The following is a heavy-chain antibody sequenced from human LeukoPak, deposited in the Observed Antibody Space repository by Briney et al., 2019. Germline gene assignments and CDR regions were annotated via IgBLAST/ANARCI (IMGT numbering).Heavy chain of an antibody. J-gene: IGHJ4*02. CDR2: ISGSGGST. CDR1: GFTFSSYA. V-gene: IGHV3-23*01. Sequence: GGSLRLSCAASGFTFSSYAMSWVRQAPGKGLEWVSAISGSGGSTYYADSVKGRFTISGDNSKNTLYLQMNSLRAEDTAVYYCARVRRGVAALDYWGQGTLVTVSS. CDR3: ARVRRGVAALDY. D-gene: IGHD2-15*01.